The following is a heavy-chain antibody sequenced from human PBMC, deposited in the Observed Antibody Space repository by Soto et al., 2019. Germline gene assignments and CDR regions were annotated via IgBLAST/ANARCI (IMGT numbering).Heavy chain of an antibody. Sequence: QVQLVQSGAEVKKPGSSVKVSCKASGGTFSSYAISWVRQAPGQGLEWMGGIIPIFGTANYAQKFQGRVTITADESTSTAYMELSSLRSEDTAVYYCAKYQLLYLSYYYYGMDVWGQGTTVTVSS. J-gene: IGHJ6*02. CDR1: GGTFSSYA. CDR3: AKYQLLYLSYYYYGMDV. CDR2: IIPIFGTA. D-gene: IGHD2-2*02. V-gene: IGHV1-69*01.